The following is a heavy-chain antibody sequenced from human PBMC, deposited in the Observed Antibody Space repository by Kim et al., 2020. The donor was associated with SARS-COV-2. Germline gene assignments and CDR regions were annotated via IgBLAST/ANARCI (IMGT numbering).Heavy chain of an antibody. CDR3: ARDLLLRYFDWLGDAFDI. D-gene: IGHD3-9*01. J-gene: IGHJ3*02. V-gene: IGHV3-33*05. CDR1: GFTFSSYG. Sequence: GGSLRLSCAASGFTFSSYGMHWVRQAPGKGLEWVAVISYDGSNKYYADSVKGRFTISRDNSKNTLYLQMNSLRAEDTAVYYCARDLLLRYFDWLGDAFDIWGQGTMVTVSS. CDR2: ISYDGSNK.